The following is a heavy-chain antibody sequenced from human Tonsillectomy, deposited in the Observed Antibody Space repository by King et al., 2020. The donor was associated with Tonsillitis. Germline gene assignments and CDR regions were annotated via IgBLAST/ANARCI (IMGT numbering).Heavy chain of an antibody. Sequence: VQLQESGPGLVKPSQTLSLTCTVSGGSISSGSYYWSWIRQPAGKGLEWIGRIYTSGSTNYNPSLKSRVTMSVETSKNQFSLKLSSVTAADTAVYYCARGMTTHAFDIWGQGTMVTVSS. CDR3: ARGMTTHAFDI. V-gene: IGHV4-61*02. D-gene: IGHD4-17*01. J-gene: IGHJ3*02. CDR2: IYTSGST. CDR1: GGSISSGSYY.